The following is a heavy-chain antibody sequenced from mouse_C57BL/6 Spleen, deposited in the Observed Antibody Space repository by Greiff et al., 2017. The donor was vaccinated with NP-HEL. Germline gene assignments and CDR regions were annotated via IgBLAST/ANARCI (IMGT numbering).Heavy chain of an antibody. CDR1: GYSFTGYY. CDR2: INPSTGGT. D-gene: IGHD2-3*01. Sequence: VQLQQSGPELVKPGASVKISCKASGYSFTGYYMNWVKQSPEKSLEWIGEINPSTGGTTYNQKFKTKATLTVDKSSSTAYMQLKSLTSEDSAVYYCARSAHDGYGGFAYWGQGTLVTVAA. CDR3: ARSAHDGYGGFAY. V-gene: IGHV1-42*01. J-gene: IGHJ3*01.